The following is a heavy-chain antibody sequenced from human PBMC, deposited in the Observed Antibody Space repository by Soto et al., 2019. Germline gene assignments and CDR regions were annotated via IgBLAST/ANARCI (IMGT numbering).Heavy chain of an antibody. V-gene: IGHV4-39*01. CDR1: GGSISSSSNY. J-gene: IGHJ3*01. Sequence: PSETLSLTCTVSGGSISSSSNYWGWIRQPPGKGLEWIGSIYYSGSTYYNPSLKSRVTISVDTSKNQFSLNVSSVTAADTALYYCARHSTGWYAAFDVWDQGTMVTVSS. CDR2: IYYSGST. D-gene: IGHD6-19*01. CDR3: ARHSTGWYAAFDV.